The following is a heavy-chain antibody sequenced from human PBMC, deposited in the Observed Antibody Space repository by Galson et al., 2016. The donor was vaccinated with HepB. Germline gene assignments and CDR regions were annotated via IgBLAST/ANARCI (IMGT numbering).Heavy chain of an antibody. J-gene: IGHJ4*02. V-gene: IGHV3-72*01. Sequence: SLRLSCAGSGFSFSDHYMDWVRQAPGKGLEWVGRIRNKRNNYITEYAASVIGRFTISRDDSRNSVDLQMNTLKTEDTAVYYCARMTNGADSDWGQGTLVTASS. CDR1: GFSFSDHY. CDR3: ARMTNGADSD. CDR2: IRNKRNNYIT. D-gene: IGHD2-8*01.